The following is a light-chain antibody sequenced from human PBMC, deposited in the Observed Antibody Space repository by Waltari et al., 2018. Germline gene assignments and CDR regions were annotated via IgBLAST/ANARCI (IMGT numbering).Light chain of an antibody. CDR1: KSFGSGY. V-gene: IGKV3-15*01. Sequence: APPGRPIKSFGSGYLAWYQQKPGQAPRLLIYGASSRATGIPARFSGSGSGTEFTLTISSLQPDDFATYYCQQYNSYSLTFGGGTKVEIK. CDR3: QQYNSYSLT. CDR2: GAS. J-gene: IGKJ4*01.